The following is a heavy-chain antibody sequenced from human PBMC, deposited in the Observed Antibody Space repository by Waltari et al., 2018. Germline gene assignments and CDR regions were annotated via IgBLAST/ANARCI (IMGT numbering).Heavy chain of an antibody. CDR1: GSIFTSYV. D-gene: IGHD5-18*01. CDR3: ARGNTDLDY. V-gene: IGHV1-3*03. Sequence: QVQLVQSGAGVKEPGASVTVSCKSPGSIFTSYVTHWVRQATGHSLEWMGWINAGNGDTKYSQEFQGRVTITRDTSANTAYMELSSLRSEGSAIDYCARGNTDLDYWGQGTLVTVSS. CDR2: INAGNGDT. J-gene: IGHJ4*02.